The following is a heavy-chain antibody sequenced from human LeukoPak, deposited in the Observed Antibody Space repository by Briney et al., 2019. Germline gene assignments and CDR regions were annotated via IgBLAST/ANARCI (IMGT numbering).Heavy chain of an antibody. CDR3: ARGLTVTTSDDY. Sequence: SETLSLTCAVYGGSFSGYYWSGIRQPPGKGLDWIGEINHSGSTNYNPSLKSRVTISVDTSKNQFSLKLSSVTAADTAVYYCARGLTVTTSDDYWGQGNLVTVSS. D-gene: IGHD4-17*01. CDR1: GGSFSGYY. J-gene: IGHJ4*02. CDR2: INHSGST. V-gene: IGHV4-34*01.